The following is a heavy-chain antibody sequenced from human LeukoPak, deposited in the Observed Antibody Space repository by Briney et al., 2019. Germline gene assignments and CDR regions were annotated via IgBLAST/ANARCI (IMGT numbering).Heavy chain of an antibody. V-gene: IGHV1-18*01. D-gene: IGHD1-26*01. CDR3: ARDIGSSRFDS. Sequence: VASVKVSCKASNYSFISYGISWVRQAPGQGLEWMGWISAYNGNTKYAQKVQGRVTMTTDTSTSTAYMELRSLRSDDTAKYYCARDIGSSRFDSWGQGTLVTVSS. CDR1: NYSFISYG. CDR2: ISAYNGNT. J-gene: IGHJ4*02.